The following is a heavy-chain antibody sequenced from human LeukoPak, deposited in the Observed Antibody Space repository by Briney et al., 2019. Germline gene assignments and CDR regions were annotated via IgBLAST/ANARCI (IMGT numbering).Heavy chain of an antibody. CDR3: AKTGNPATGDY. V-gene: IGHV3-53*01. Sequence: GGSLRLSCTASGFIFSTYSMIWVRQAPGKGLEWVSVIYSGGSTYYSDSVKGRFTISRDNSKNTLYLQMNSLRAEDTAVYYCAKTGNPATGDYWGQGTLVTVSS. J-gene: IGHJ4*02. CDR1: GFIFSTYS. CDR2: IYSGGST. D-gene: IGHD1-1*01.